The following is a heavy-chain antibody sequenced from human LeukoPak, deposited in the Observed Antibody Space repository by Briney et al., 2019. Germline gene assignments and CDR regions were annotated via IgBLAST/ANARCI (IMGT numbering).Heavy chain of an antibody. CDR1: GFTFSSYA. V-gene: IGHV3-30-3*01. Sequence: PGGSLRLSCAASGFTFSSYAMHWVRQAPGKGLEWVAVISYDGSNKYYADSVKGRFTISRDNSKNTLYLQMNSLRAEDTAVYYCARIRLWWALDAFDIWGQGTMVTVSS. CDR3: ARIRLWWALDAFDI. D-gene: IGHD2-21*01. J-gene: IGHJ3*02. CDR2: ISYDGSNK.